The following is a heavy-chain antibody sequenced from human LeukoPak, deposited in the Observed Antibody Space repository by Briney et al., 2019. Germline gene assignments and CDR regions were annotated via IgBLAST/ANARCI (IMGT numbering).Heavy chain of an antibody. CDR3: AKESGGVGATKGNDY. CDR2: ISGSGGST. CDR1: GFTFSSYA. D-gene: IGHD1-26*01. Sequence: GGSLGLSCAASGFTFSSYAMSWVRQAPGKGLEWVSAISGSGGSTYYADSVKGRFTISRDNSKNTLYLQMNSLRAEDTVVYYCAKESGGVGATKGNDYWGQGTLVTVSS. V-gene: IGHV3-23*01. J-gene: IGHJ4*02.